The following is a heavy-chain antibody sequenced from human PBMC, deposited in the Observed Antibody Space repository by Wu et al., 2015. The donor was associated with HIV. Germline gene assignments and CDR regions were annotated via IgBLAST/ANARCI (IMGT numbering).Heavy chain of an antibody. CDR2: IIPMFGTA. V-gene: IGHV1-69*13. D-gene: IGHD2-21*01. J-gene: IGHJ4*02. Sequence: QVQLVQSGAEVKKPGASVKVSCKASGYSFSNYGISWVRQAPGQGLEWMGGIIPMFGTANYAQKFQGSVSITSDEAANTAYLELSSLRSEDTAVYFCARGSYCGRECYSYFDSWGLGTLVTVTS. CDR3: ARGSYCGRECYSYFDS. CDR1: GYSFSNYG.